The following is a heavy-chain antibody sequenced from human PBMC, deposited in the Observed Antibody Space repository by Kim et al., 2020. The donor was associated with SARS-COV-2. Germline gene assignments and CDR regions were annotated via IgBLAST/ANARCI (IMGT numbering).Heavy chain of an antibody. CDR1: GFTFDDYG. CDR2: INRNSDST. V-gene: IGHV3-20*04. Sequence: GGSLRLSCAASGFTFDDYGMSWVRQAPGKGLEWVSGINRNSDSTAYADSVKGRFTISRDNAKKSLYLQMNSLRAEDTAFYYWVRGYIGGPFDLWGQGTRV. D-gene: IGHD3-10*01. J-gene: IGHJ4*02. CDR3: VRGYIGGPFDL.